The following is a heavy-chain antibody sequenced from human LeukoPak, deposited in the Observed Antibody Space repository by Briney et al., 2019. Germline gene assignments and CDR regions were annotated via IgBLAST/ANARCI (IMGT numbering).Heavy chain of an antibody. V-gene: IGHV4-4*07. CDR2: IYNSGSN. J-gene: IGHJ5*02. CDR1: GGTISNYY. Sequence: PSETLTLTCTASGGTISNYYWNWIRQPAGKGLERIGRIYNSGSNNYNLSPKSRVTISVDQSNNQVSLKLSSVHAVDAAAYYCSRVGRYYGNWVDPWGPGNLGTVSS. D-gene: IGHD3-10*01. CDR3: SRVGRYYGNWVDP.